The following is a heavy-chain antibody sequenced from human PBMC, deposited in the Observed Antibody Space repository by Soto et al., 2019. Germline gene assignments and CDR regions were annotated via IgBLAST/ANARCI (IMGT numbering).Heavy chain of an antibody. CDR1: GYSFTTYW. CDR2: IYPGDSDT. Sequence: PGESFKSSCHASGYSFTTYWIGWVRQMPGKVLEWMGIIYPGDSDTRYSPSFQGQVTISADKSISTAYLQWSSMKASDSAMFYCERNDIAGKSVGFGGRGARVAASS. V-gene: IGHV5-51*01. D-gene: IGHD6-13*01. J-gene: IGHJ4*02. CDR3: ERNDIAGKSVGF.